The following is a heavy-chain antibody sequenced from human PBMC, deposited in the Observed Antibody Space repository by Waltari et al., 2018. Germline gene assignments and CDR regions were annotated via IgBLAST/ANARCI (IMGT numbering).Heavy chain of an antibody. CDR3: ARTSSIAARHRYYYGMDV. J-gene: IGHJ6*02. Sequence: QVQLQQWGAGLLKPSETLSLTCAVYGGSFSGYYWSWIRQPPGKGLEWIGEIKQSGSTNDNPSLKSRVTISVDTSKNQFSLKLGSVTAADTAVYYCARTSSIAARHRYYYGMDVWGQGTTVTVSS. D-gene: IGHD6-6*01. CDR2: IKQSGST. V-gene: IGHV4-34*01. CDR1: GGSFSGYY.